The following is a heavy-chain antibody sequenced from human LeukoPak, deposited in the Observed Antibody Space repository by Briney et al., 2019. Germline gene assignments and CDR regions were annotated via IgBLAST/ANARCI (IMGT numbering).Heavy chain of an antibody. Sequence: PSETLSPTCTVSGGSISSSSYYWAWIRQPPGKGLEWIGSIYYSGSTYYNPSLKSRVTISVDTSKNQFSLKVTSVTAADTAVYYCARHRSDGSYPLDSWGQGALVTVSS. CDR3: ARHRSDGSYPLDS. CDR2: IYYSGST. J-gene: IGHJ4*02. D-gene: IGHD5-24*01. V-gene: IGHV4-39*01. CDR1: GGSISSSSYY.